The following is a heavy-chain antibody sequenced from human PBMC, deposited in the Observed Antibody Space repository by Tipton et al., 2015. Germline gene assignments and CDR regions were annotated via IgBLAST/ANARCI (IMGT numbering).Heavy chain of an antibody. Sequence: TLSLTCAVSAYPITSNNWWSWVRQPPGKGLEWIGEIYHTGSTNFQPSLRSRVTMSVDKSRNQFSLNLRSVTAADTAVYFCARASFAIWGSYRTYFDHWGQGILITVSS. V-gene: IGHV4-4*01. D-gene: IGHD3-16*02. J-gene: IGHJ4*02. CDR2: IYHTGST. CDR3: ARASFAIWGSYRTYFDH. CDR1: AYPITSNNW.